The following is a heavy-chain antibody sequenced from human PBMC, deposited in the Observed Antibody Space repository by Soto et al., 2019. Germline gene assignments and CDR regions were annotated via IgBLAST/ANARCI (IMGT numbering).Heavy chain of an antibody. J-gene: IGHJ4*02. CDR1: GYTFTSYA. Sequence: GASVKVSCKASGYTFTSYAMHWVRQAPGQRLEWMGWINAGNGNTKYSQKFQGRVTITRDTSASTAYMELSSLRSEDTAVYYSALDRLRYFDWLYPHRSGNWGQGALVTLSS. CDR2: INAGNGNT. V-gene: IGHV1-3*01. CDR3: ALDRLRYFDWLYPHRSGN. D-gene: IGHD3-9*01.